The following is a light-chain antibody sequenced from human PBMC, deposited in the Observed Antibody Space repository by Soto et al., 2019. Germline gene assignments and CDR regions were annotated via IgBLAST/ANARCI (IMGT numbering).Light chain of an antibody. J-gene: IGKJ5*01. Sequence: EIVLTQSPGTLSLSPGERVTLSCRASQSLSGNYLAWYQQKPGQAPKFLIYGASNRATGIPDRFSGGGPGTDFALTINRLEPEDFAVYYCQQYGHSPITFGQGTRLEIK. CDR2: GAS. V-gene: IGKV3-20*01. CDR3: QQYGHSPIT. CDR1: QSLSGNY.